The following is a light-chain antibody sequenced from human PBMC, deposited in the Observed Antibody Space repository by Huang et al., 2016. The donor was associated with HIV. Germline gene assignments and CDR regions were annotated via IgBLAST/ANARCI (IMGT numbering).Light chain of an antibody. J-gene: IGKJ1*01. Sequence: DIQMTQSPSSLSASIGDRVTITCRASQSVSNSLNWYQQKPGEAPKVLIYAASTLQSVVPSRFSGTGSGKYFTLTINSLQPEDFATYYCQQTYSPPPWTFGQGTKVEMK. CDR1: QSVSNS. CDR3: QQTYSPPPWT. V-gene: IGKV1-39*01. CDR2: AAS.